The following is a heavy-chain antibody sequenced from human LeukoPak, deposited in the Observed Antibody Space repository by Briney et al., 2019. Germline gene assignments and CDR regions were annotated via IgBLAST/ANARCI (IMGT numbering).Heavy chain of an antibody. CDR3: VKDTGYSYGPFDY. Sequence: GGSLRLSCAASGFTFDDYAMHWVRNTPGEGLEWVSGISWNNYNIGYADSVKGRFTISRDNAKNSLYLQMNSLRLEDTALYYCVKDTGYSYGPFDYWGQGALVTVSS. V-gene: IGHV3-9*01. CDR2: ISWNNYNI. CDR1: GFTFDDYA. D-gene: IGHD5-18*01. J-gene: IGHJ4*02.